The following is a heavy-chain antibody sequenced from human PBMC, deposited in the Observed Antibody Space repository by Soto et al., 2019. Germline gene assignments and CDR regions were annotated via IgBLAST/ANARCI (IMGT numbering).Heavy chain of an antibody. J-gene: IGHJ6*02. CDR2: INPSGGST. CDR1: GYTFTSYY. CDR3: ARGWAAVTAGRQSLGRGHQYGMDV. D-gene: IGHD2-15*01. V-gene: IGHV1-46*01. Sequence: QVQLVQSGAEVKKPGASVKVSCKASGYTFTSYYMHWVRQAPGQGLEWMGIINPSGGSTSYAQKGQGRVTMTRDTSKSTVYRELRSLRSEDTAVYYCARGWAAVTAGRQSLGRGHQYGMDVWGQGTTVTVSS.